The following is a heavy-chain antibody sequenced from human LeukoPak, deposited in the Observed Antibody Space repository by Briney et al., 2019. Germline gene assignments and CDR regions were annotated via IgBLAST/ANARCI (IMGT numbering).Heavy chain of an antibody. CDR1: GYTFTGYY. CDR3: ARMWDDSSGYLRNWYFDL. Sequence: ASVKVSCKASGYTFTGYYMHWVRQAPGQGLEWMGWINPNSGGTNYAQKFQGRVTMTRDTSISTAYMELSSVTAADTAVYYCARMWDDSSGYLRNWYFDLWGRGTLVTVSS. CDR2: INPNSGGT. D-gene: IGHD3-22*01. J-gene: IGHJ2*01. V-gene: IGHV1-2*02.